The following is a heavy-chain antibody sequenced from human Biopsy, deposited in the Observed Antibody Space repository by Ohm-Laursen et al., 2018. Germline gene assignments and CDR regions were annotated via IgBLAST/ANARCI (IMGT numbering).Heavy chain of an antibody. Sequence: SQTLSLTCTVSSGSISSYYWSWIRQPPGQGLEWIGYIDFRGSTKYNPSLRSRVTMSIDTSRNQFSLKLSSVTAADTAVYYCATTTMDTSGWFGNYFDSWGQGTLVTVSA. CDR3: ATTTMDTSGWFGNYFDS. J-gene: IGHJ4*02. D-gene: IGHD6-19*01. CDR1: SGSISSYY. CDR2: IDFRGST. V-gene: IGHV4-59*08.